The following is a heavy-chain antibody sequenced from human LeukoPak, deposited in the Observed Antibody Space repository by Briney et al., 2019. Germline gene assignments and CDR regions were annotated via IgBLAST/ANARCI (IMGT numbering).Heavy chain of an antibody. Sequence: PSETLSLTCAVYGGSFSGYYWSWIRQPPGKGLEWIGEINHSGSTNYNPSLKSRVTISVDTSKNQFSLKLSSVTAADTAVYYCARLLGGWYRGNNWFDPWGQGTLATVSS. CDR1: GGSFSGYY. CDR3: ARLLGGWYRGNNWFDP. V-gene: IGHV4-34*01. J-gene: IGHJ5*02. D-gene: IGHD6-19*01. CDR2: INHSGST.